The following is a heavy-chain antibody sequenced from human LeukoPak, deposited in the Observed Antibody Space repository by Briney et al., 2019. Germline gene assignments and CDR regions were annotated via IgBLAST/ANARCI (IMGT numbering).Heavy chain of an antibody. V-gene: IGHV3-11*01. CDR1: GFTFSNYY. CDR3: ARALGLLERLPLYYNYGMDV. Sequence: GGSLRPSCAASGFTFSNYYMSWIRQAPGEGLGWVSYISSSGSTIYYADSGKGRFTISRDNAKNSLYLQMNSLRAEDTAVYYCARALGLLERLPLYYNYGMDVWGQGTTVTVSS. J-gene: IGHJ6*02. CDR2: ISSSGSTI. D-gene: IGHD1-1*01.